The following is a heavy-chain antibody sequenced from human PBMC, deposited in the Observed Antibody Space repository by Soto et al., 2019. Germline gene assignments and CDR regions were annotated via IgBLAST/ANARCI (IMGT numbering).Heavy chain of an antibody. J-gene: IGHJ5*02. CDR1: GGTFSTYA. CDR3: ARVVAPEVFLTWVDP. CDR2: IIPIFGTA. V-gene: IGHV1-69*01. D-gene: IGHD5-12*01. Sequence: QVQLVQSGAEVKKPGSSVKVSCKAYGGTFSTYAINWVRQAPGEGLEWVGGIIPIFGTANYAQKFQDRVTITADESTRTTYMELSSLRSEDTAMYYCARVVAPEVFLTWVDPWGQGTLVTVSS.